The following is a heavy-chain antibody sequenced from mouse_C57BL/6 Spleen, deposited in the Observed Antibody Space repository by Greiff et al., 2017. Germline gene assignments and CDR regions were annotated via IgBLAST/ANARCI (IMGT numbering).Heavy chain of an antibody. Sequence: EVKLQESGEGLVKPGGSLKLSCAASGFTFSSYAMSWVRQTPEKRLEWVAYISSGGDYIYYADTVKGRFTISRDNARNTLYLQMSSLKSEDTAMYYCTRDLDYYFDYWGQGTTLTVSS. CDR3: TRDLDYYFDY. V-gene: IGHV5-9-1*02. D-gene: IGHD2-4*01. CDR2: ISSGGDYI. CDR1: GFTFSSYA. J-gene: IGHJ2*01.